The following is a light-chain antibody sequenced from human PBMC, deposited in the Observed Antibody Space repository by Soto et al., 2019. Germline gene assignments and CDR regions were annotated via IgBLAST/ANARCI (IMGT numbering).Light chain of an antibody. CDR3: QQYNDWPLT. Sequence: IVSTQSPGTLSLSPGERATLSCRASQSVSSSYLAWYHQKPGQAPRLLIYGASSRATGIPTRFSGSGSGTDFTLTISSLQSEDFALYYCQQYNDWPLTFGQGTKV. V-gene: IGKV3-20*01. CDR1: QSVSSSY. J-gene: IGKJ1*01. CDR2: GAS.